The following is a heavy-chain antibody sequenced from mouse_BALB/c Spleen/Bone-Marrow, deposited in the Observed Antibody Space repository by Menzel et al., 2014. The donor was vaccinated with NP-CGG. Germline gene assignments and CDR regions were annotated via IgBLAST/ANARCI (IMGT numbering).Heavy chain of an antibody. CDR1: GFTFSDYY. J-gene: IGHJ4*01. V-gene: IGHV5-12*02. D-gene: IGHD2-3*01. CDR3: ARRGWYYAMDY. Sequence: VQLKESRGGLAQPGGSLKLSCATSGFTFSDYYMYWVRQTPEKRLEWVAYISNGGGSTYYPDTVKGRFTISRDNAKNTLYLQMSRLKSEDTAMYYCARRGWYYAMDYWGQGTSVTVSS. CDR2: ISNGGGST.